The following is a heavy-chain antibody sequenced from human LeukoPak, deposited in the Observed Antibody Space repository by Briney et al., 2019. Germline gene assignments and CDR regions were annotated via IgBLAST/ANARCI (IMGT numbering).Heavy chain of an antibody. CDR2: IYPGDSDT. CDR1: GYSFTSYW. V-gene: IGHV5-51*01. CDR3: ARQEEIGVAAPFLDY. Sequence: GESLKISCKGSGYSFTSYWIGWVRQMPGKGLEWMGIIYPGDSDTRYSPSFQGQVTISADKSISTAYLQWSSLKASDTAMYYCARQEEIGVAAPFLDYWGQGTLVTVSS. D-gene: IGHD6-13*01. J-gene: IGHJ4*02.